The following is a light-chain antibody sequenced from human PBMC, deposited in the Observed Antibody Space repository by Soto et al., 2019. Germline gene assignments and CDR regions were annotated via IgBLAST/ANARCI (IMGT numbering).Light chain of an antibody. CDR1: QSVTSSY. CDR3: QQYGNSPWT. CDR2: GAS. V-gene: IGKV3-20*01. Sequence: EVVWTQSPGTLSLSPGERASLSCRARQSVTSSYLAWYQQKPGQAPRLLIYGASSRATGIPDRFSGSGSGTDFTLTISRLEPEDFAVYYCQQYGNSPWTFGQGTKVDIK. J-gene: IGKJ1*01.